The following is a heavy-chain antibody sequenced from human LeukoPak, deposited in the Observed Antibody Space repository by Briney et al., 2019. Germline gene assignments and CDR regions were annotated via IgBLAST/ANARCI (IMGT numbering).Heavy chain of an antibody. CDR3: AKDNGFWGIDY. D-gene: IGHD7-27*01. Sequence: GGSLRLSCAASGFTFSSYAMSWVRQAPGKGLEWVLAISGSGGRTYYADSVKGRFTISRDNSKNTLYLQMNSLRAEDTAVYYCAKDNGFWGIDYWGQGTLVTVSS. V-gene: IGHV3-23*01. CDR2: ISGSGGRT. CDR1: GFTFSSYA. J-gene: IGHJ4*02.